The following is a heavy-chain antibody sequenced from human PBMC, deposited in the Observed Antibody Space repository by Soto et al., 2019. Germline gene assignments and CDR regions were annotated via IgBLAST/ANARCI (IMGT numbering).Heavy chain of an antibody. D-gene: IGHD3-10*01. V-gene: IGHV4-34*01. CDR2: INHSGSS. J-gene: IGHJ4*02. CDR3: ARGLSDYYGTLPLHC. CDR1: GESFSAYY. Sequence: QVHLQQWGAGLLKPAETLSLTCAVYGESFSAYYWNWIRQSPGKGLDWIGEINHSGSSTYNPSLESRVTISGDASREQFTLELTSVTAADTAVYYCARGLSDYYGTLPLHCWGQGALVTVSS.